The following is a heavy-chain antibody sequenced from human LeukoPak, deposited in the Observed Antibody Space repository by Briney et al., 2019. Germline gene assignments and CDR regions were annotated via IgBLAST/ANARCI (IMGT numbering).Heavy chain of an antibody. CDR1: GFTFSSYA. V-gene: IGHV3-30*03. CDR2: ISNDGDNQ. Sequence: GSLRLSCAASGFTFSSYAMHWVRQAPGKGLEWVAAISNDGDNQYYVDSLKGRVTVSRDNANDILYLQMNSLRAEDTAVYYCASDAMSAPGDYWGQGTLLTVSS. CDR3: ASDAMSAPGDY. D-gene: IGHD2-2*01. J-gene: IGHJ4*02.